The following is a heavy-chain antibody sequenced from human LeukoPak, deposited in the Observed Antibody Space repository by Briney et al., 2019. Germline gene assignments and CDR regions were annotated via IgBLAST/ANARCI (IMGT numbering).Heavy chain of an antibody. D-gene: IGHD3-10*01. CDR3: AKLAKYFYGSETYYFFEH. V-gene: IGHV3-7*01. CDR2: IKQDGTEK. CDR1: GFTFDDYG. Sequence: GGSLRLSCTASGFTFDDYGMSWVRQAPGKGLEWVANIKQDGTEKYYVDSVKGRFTISRDNAKNSLSLQMNSLRVEDTAVYYCAKLAKYFYGSETYYFFEHWGQGTPVTASS. J-gene: IGHJ4*02.